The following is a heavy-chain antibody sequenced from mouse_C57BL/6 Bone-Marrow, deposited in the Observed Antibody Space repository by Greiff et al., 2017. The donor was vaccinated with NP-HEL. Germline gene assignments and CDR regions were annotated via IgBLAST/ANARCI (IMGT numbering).Heavy chain of an antibody. J-gene: IGHJ4*01. D-gene: IGHD2-1*01. CDR2: IWSGGST. CDR1: GFSLTSYG. V-gene: IGHV2-2*01. CDR3: ARVPSIGNVYAMDY. Sequence: VKLVESGPGLVQPSQSLSITCTVSGFSLTSYGVHWVRQSPGKGLEWLGVIWSGGSTDYNAAFISRLSISKDNSKSQVFFKMNSLQADDTAIYYCARVPSIGNVYAMDYWGQGTSVTVSS.